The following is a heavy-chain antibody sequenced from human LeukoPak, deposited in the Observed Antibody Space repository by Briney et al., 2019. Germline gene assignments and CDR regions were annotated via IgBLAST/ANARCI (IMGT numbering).Heavy chain of an antibody. CDR3: ARDADTSEIFSWLDL. D-gene: IGHD3-22*01. CDR2: IWHDGGKR. V-gene: IGHV3-33*01. CDR1: GFTFSYYG. J-gene: IGHJ5*02. Sequence: GGSLRLSCAASGFTFSYYGMQWVRQAPGKGLEWVALIWHDGGKRYYADSVKGRFTISRDNSKNTLYLQMTTLRAEDTAVYYCARDADTSEIFSWLDLWGQGTLVTVSS.